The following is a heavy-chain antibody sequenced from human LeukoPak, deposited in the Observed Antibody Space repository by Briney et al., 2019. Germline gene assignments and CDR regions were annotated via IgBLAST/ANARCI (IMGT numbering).Heavy chain of an antibody. CDR2: ISGRSSHI. V-gene: IGHV3-21*01. CDR3: EGERGDAFDV. Sequence: KAGGSLRLSCSASGFSFSDYDMNWVRQAPGKGLEWVSAISGRSSHIYYGESVKGRFTISRDNAKNSLYLQMKNLRAEDTAVYYCEGERGDAFDVWGQGTMVTVSS. CDR1: GFSFSDYD. J-gene: IGHJ3*01.